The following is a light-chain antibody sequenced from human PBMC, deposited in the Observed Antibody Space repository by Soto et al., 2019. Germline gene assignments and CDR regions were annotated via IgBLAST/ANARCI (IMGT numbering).Light chain of an antibody. J-gene: IGKJ5*01. CDR3: QQYGSSPIT. CDR1: QSVSSSY. CDR2: GAS. Sequence: EIVFTQSPGTLAFSPVERATLCWRASQSVSSSYLAWYQQKPSQAPSLLIYGASSRATGIPDRFSGSGSGTDFPLTISRLEPEDFAVYYCQQYGSSPITFGQGTRLEI. V-gene: IGKV3-20*01.